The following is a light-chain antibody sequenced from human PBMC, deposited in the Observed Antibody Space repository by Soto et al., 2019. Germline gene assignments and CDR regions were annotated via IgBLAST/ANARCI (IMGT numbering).Light chain of an antibody. CDR3: CSYAGSSTYYV. CDR2: EGS. V-gene: IGLV2-23*01. J-gene: IGLJ1*01. CDR1: SSDVGNYNL. Sequence: QSALTQPASVSGSPGQSITISCTGTSSDVGNYNLVSWYQQHPGKAPKLMIYEGSKRPSGVSNRLSASKSGNTASLTISGLQAEDEADYYCCSYAGSSTYYVFGTGTKVTVL.